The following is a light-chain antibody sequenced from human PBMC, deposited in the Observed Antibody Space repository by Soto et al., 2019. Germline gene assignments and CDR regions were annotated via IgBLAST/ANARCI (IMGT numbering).Light chain of an antibody. CDR3: QYYDNSPVT. J-gene: IGKJ4*01. V-gene: IGKV3-20*01. Sequence: EIVMTQSPATLSVSPGERATLSCRASHYVSSDFLAWYQQRPGQAPMLLIFAASRRATGIPDRFSGIVSGIDCTISISSLEPEDGAVYDGQYYDNSPVTFGGGTKVDIK. CDR2: AAS. CDR1: HYVSSDF.